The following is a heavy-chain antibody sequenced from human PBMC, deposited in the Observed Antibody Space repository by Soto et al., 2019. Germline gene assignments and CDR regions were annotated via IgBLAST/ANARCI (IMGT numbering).Heavy chain of an antibody. Sequence: QLRVQESGPGLVKPSETLSLTCTFSSGSISSNNYYWNWIRQPPGKGLEWIGSVSYGGITSYNPSLKSRVTMSVDTSKRQFSLKLTSVTAADTAIYYCAGQYTSSSKGRTFDYWGQGTLVTVSS. CDR2: VSYGGIT. CDR1: SGSISSNNYY. J-gene: IGHJ4*02. V-gene: IGHV4-39*01. CDR3: AGQYTSSSKGRTFDY. D-gene: IGHD6-6*01.